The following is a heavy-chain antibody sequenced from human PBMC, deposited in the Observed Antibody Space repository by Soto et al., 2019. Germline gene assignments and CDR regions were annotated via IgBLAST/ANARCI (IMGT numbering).Heavy chain of an antibody. CDR2: IYYSGST. J-gene: IGHJ4*02. V-gene: IGHV4-59*01. CDR3: ARSDGRY. Sequence: PXETLSXXXTVSGGSISSYYWSWIRQPPGKGLEWIGYIYYSGSTNYNPSLKSRVTISVDTSKNQFSLKLSSVTAADTAVYYCARSDGRYWGQGTLVTVSS. CDR1: GGSISSYY.